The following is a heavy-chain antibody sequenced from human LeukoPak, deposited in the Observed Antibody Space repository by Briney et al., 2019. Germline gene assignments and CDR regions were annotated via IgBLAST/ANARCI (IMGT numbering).Heavy chain of an antibody. CDR1: GFTFSSYA. Sequence: GGSLRLSCAASGFTFSSYAMSWVRQAPGKGLEWVSAISGSRGSTYYADSVKGRFTISRDNSKNTLYLQMNSLRAEDTAVYYCARQIYCGGDCYDYFDYWGQGTLVTVSS. CDR3: ARQIYCGGDCYDYFDY. J-gene: IGHJ4*02. V-gene: IGHV3-23*01. CDR2: ISGSRGST. D-gene: IGHD2-21*02.